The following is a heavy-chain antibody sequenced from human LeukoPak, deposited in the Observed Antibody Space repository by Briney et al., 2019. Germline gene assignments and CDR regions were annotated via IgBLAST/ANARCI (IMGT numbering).Heavy chain of an antibody. CDR2: IWYDGSNK. Sequence: GGSLRLSCAASGFTFSNYGIHWVRQAPGKGLEWVAVIWYDGSNKHYADSVKGRFTISRDNSKNILYLQVNSLRAEDTAVYYCAREQGYFDYWGQGTLVTVSS. CDR3: AREQGYFDY. CDR1: GFTFSNYG. J-gene: IGHJ4*02. V-gene: IGHV3-33*01.